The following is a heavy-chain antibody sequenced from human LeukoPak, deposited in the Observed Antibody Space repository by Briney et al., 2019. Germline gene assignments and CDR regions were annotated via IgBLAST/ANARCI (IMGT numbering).Heavy chain of an antibody. D-gene: IGHD3-10*01. CDR3: STGSGHAFDI. V-gene: IGHV3-74*01. CDR1: GFTFSSYW. J-gene: IGHJ3*02. CDR2: IDSDGSSS. Sequence: QSGGSLRLSCAPSGFTFSSYWMHWVRQAPGKGLVWVSRIDSDGSSSSYADSVKGRFTISRDNAKNTLYLQMNSLRAEDTAVYYCSTGSGHAFDIWGRGTMVTVSS.